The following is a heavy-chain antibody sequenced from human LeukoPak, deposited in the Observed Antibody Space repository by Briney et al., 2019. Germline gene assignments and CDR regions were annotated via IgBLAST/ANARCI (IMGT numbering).Heavy chain of an antibody. J-gene: IGHJ4*02. CDR2: IWYDGSNK. CDR1: GFTFSSYG. CDR3: AKHNSVTHEPIDY. D-gene: IGHD4-17*01. Sequence: GGSLRLSCAASGFTFSSYGMHWVRQAPGKGLEWVAVIWYDGSNKYYADSVKGRFTISRDNSKNTLYLQMNSLRAEDTAVYYCAKHNSVTHEPIDYWGQGTLVTVSS. V-gene: IGHV3-33*06.